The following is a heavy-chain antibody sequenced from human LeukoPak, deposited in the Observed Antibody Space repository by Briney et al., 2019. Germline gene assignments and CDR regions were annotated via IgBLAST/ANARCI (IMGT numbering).Heavy chain of an antibody. V-gene: IGHV1-8*01. CDR3: ARLLRIYGGNSQLGY. Sequence: ASVKVSCKASGYTFTSYDINWVRQATGQGLEWMGWMNPNSGNTGYAQKFQGRVAMTRNTSISTAYMELSSLRSEDTAVYYCARLLRIYGGNSQLGYWGQGTLVTVSS. CDR1: GYTFTSYD. J-gene: IGHJ4*02. D-gene: IGHD4-23*01. CDR2: MNPNSGNT.